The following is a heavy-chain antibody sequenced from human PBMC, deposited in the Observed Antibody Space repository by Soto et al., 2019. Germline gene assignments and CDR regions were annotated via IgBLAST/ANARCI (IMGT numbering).Heavy chain of an antibody. Sequence: ASVKVSCTASGYTFTSYDINWVRQATGQGLEWMGWMNPNSGNTGYAQKFQGRVTMTRNTSISTAYMELSSLRSEDTAVYYCARGRRGDYVYYYYYMDVWGKGTTVTVSS. V-gene: IGHV1-8*01. CDR2: MNPNSGNT. J-gene: IGHJ6*03. CDR1: GYTFTSYD. CDR3: ARGRRGDYVYYYYYMDV. D-gene: IGHD4-17*01.